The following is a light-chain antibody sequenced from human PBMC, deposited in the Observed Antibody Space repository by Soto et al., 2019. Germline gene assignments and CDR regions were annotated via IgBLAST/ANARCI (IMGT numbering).Light chain of an antibody. V-gene: IGKV3-15*01. CDR3: QTYQWCPLT. CDR2: LTS. CDR1: QRAHNN. Sequence: DIVMTHSPATLSVSPGERATLSCRAIQRAHNNLAWDQQNPGQAPRLLIYLTSTRATGVPARFSGSGSGTDFTLTISSLQSEDCAVSYVQTYQWCPLTFGGGTNAEIK. J-gene: IGKJ4*01.